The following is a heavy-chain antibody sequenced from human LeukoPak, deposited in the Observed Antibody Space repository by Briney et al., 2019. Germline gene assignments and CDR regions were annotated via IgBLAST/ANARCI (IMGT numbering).Heavy chain of an antibody. J-gene: IGHJ3*02. CDR1: GFTFSSYG. CDR3: AKDLPYSSSWYEAFDI. CDR2: ISYDGSNK. V-gene: IGHV3-30*18. Sequence: PGRSLRLSCAASGFTFSSYGMHWVRQAPGKGLEWVAVISYDGSNKYYADSVKGRFTISRDNSKNTLYLQMNSLRAEDTAVYYWAKDLPYSSSWYEAFDIWGQGTMVTVSS. D-gene: IGHD6-13*01.